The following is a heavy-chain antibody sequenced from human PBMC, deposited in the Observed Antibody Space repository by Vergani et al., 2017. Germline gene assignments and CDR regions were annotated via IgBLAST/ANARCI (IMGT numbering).Heavy chain of an antibody. J-gene: IGHJ4*02. Sequence: QVQLVESGGALVHPPPPLSLSPPXQVFPFPPFPLHSLRQAPGEGLSCRAVIWYDGSNKYYADSVKGRFTISRDNSKNTLYLQMNSLRAEDTAVYYCARDSGGNYFDYWGQGTLVTVSS. D-gene: IGHD4-23*01. CDR2: IWYDGSNK. V-gene: IGHV3-33*01. CDR1: VFPFPPFP. CDR3: ARDSGGNYFDY.